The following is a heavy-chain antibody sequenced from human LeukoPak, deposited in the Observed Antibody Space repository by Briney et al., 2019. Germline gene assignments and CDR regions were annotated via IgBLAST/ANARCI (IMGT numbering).Heavy chain of an antibody. J-gene: IGHJ5*02. D-gene: IGHD2-2*01. CDR3: ARGALGYCSSTSCYSWFDP. V-gene: IGHV1-2*02. CDR1: GYTFTGYY. CDR2: INPNRGGT. Sequence: ASVKVSCKASGYTFTGYYMHWVRQAPRQGLEWMGWINPNRGGTNYAQKFQGRVTMTRDTSISTAYMELSRLRSDDTAVYYCARGALGYCSSTSCYSWFDPWGQGTLVTVSS.